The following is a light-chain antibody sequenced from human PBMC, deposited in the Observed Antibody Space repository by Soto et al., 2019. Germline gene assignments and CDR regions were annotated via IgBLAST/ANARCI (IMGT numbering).Light chain of an antibody. V-gene: IGLV2-14*03. Sequence: QSALTQPTSVSGSAGESITISCTGTSSDIGAFTFVSWYQQHPGKVPKLMIFDVNRRPSGVSDRFSGSKSGNTASLTISGLQAEDEGDYYCSSYTSSSTHVFGSGTKVTV. J-gene: IGLJ1*01. CDR3: SSYTSSSTHV. CDR1: SSDIGAFTF. CDR2: DVN.